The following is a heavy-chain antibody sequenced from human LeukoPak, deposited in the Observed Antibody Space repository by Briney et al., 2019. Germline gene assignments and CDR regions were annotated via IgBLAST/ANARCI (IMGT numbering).Heavy chain of an antibody. Sequence: SETLSITCAVYGGSFSGYYWSWIRQPPGKGLEWIGEINHSGSTNYNPSLKSRVTISVDTSKNQFSLKLSSVTAADTAVYYCARGWGDRGSDFDYWGQGTLVTVSS. J-gene: IGHJ4*02. CDR3: ARGWGDRGSDFDY. D-gene: IGHD3-10*01. CDR1: GGSFSGYY. V-gene: IGHV4-34*01. CDR2: INHSGST.